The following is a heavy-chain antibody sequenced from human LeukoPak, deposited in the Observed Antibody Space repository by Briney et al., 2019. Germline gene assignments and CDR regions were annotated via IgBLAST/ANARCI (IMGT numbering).Heavy chain of an antibody. CDR2: INTYNGHT. J-gene: IGHJ3*01. Sequence: GSSVKVSCKASGYTFAHYGIIWVRQAPGQGLEWLGWINTYNGHTNYVEKLQDRVTVTADTSTSTVYMELRSLRSDDTALYYCARGDDAFDFWGQGKMVTVSS. CDR3: ARGDDAFDF. V-gene: IGHV1-18*01. CDR1: GYTFAHYG.